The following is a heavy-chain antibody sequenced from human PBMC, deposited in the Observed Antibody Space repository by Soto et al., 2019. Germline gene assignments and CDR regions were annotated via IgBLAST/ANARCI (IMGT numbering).Heavy chain of an antibody. D-gene: IGHD2-8*01. Sequence: EVQLVESGGGLVEPGGSLRLSCVASGFTFNNYSMNWVRQAPGKGLEWVSSISSTTSYIYYAESVRGSFTISRDNAKNSLSLQINSLRVADTAVYYCSRGSHPLSSGVFLNENGIDVWGQGTSVSVSS. CDR3: SRGSHPLSSGVFLNENGIDV. J-gene: IGHJ6*02. V-gene: IGHV3-21*01. CDR2: ISSTTSYI. CDR1: GFTFNNYS.